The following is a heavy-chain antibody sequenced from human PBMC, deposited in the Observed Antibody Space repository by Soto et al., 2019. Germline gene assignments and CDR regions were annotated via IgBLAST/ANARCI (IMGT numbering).Heavy chain of an antibody. CDR3: AKVNSIVGDGDHDY. D-gene: IGHD4-17*01. CDR1: GFTFTTYA. J-gene: IGHJ4*02. CDR2: ISSSGDIP. V-gene: IGHV3-23*01. Sequence: EMQLLESGGGLVQPGGSLRLSCAASGFTFTTYAMSWVRQAPGKGLEWVSGISSSGDIPYYADSVKGRFTISRDQSKKTVYLQMNSLRADDTAIYYCAKVNSIVGDGDHDYWGQGTLVSVSS.